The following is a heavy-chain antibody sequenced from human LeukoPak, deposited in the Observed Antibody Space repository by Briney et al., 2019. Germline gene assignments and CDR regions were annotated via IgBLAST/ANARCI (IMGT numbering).Heavy chain of an antibody. Sequence: ASVKVSCKASGYTFTSYYMHWVRQPPGQGLEWMGIINPSGGSTSYAQKFQGRVTMTRDMSTSTVYMELSSLRSEDTAVYYCARVGAVRWYFDLWGRGPLVTVSS. V-gene: IGHV1-46*01. D-gene: IGHD1-26*01. CDR3: ARVGAVRWYFDL. CDR1: GYTFTSYY. J-gene: IGHJ2*01. CDR2: INPSGGST.